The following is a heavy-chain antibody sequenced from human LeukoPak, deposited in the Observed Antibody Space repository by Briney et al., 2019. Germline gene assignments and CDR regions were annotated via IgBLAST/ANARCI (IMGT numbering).Heavy chain of an antibody. Sequence: GGSLRLSCAASGFTFSSYGMSWVRQAPGKGLECVSVISGSGTSTYYADSVKGRFTISRDNSKNTLYLQMNSLRAEDTAVYYRAKCVLWFGELLPNDAFDIWGQGTMVTVSS. CDR3: AKCVLWFGELLPNDAFDI. D-gene: IGHD3-10*01. CDR2: ISGSGTST. V-gene: IGHV3-23*01. CDR1: GFTFSSYG. J-gene: IGHJ3*02.